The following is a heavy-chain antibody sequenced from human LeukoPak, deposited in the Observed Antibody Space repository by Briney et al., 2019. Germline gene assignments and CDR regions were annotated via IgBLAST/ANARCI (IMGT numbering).Heavy chain of an antibody. Sequence: PSETLSLTCTVSSYSISSGYHWGWIRQPPGKGLEWIGNIYRSGITYCNPSLKSRVTMSVDTSKNQFSLKLSSVTAADTAIYYCARVNWVVDYWGQGTLVTVSS. CDR3: ARVNWVVDY. CDR2: IYRSGIT. V-gene: IGHV4-38-2*02. CDR1: SYSISSGYH. J-gene: IGHJ4*02. D-gene: IGHD1-1*01.